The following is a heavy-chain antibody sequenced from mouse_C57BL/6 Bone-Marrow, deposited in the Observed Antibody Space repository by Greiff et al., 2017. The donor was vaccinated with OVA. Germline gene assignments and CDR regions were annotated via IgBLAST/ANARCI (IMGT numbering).Heavy chain of an antibody. J-gene: IGHJ4*01. V-gene: IGHV1-59*01. CDR3: AREAQAMDY. CDR1: GYPFPSYW. D-gene: IGHD3-2*02. CDR2: IDPSDSYT. Sequence: VQLQQPGAELVRPGTSVKLSCKASGYPFPSYWMHWVKQRPGQGLEWIGEIDPSDSYTNYNQKLKSKTTLTIDTSCSTAYMQISSLTSEDSAVYYCAREAQAMDYWGQGTSVTVSS.